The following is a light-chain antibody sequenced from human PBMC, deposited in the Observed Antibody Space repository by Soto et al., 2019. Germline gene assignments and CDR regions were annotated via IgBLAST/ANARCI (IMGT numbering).Light chain of an antibody. CDR2: GAS. V-gene: IGKV3-20*01. Sequence: EIVLTQSPGTLSLSPGERATLSCRASHSVAWYQQKPGQAPRLLIYGASSRATGIPDRFSGSGSGTDFTLTISRLEPEDFAVYYCQQYGSSPPYTFGQGTKREIK. CDR3: QQYGSSPPYT. J-gene: IGKJ2*01. CDR1: HSV.